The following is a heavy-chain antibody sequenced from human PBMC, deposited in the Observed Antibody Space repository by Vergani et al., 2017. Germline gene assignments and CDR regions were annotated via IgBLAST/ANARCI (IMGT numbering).Heavy chain of an antibody. CDR2: IYWDDDK. Sequence: QITLKESGPTLVKPTQTLTLTCTFSGFSLSTSGVGVGWIRQPPGKALEWLALIYWDDDKRYSPSLKSRVTITKDTSKNQVVLTMTNMDHVDTATYYCAHSRRYDFWSGYKSGGDAFDIWGQGTMVTVSS. J-gene: IGHJ3*02. CDR3: AHSRRYDFWSGYKSGGDAFDI. D-gene: IGHD3-3*01. V-gene: IGHV2-5*02. CDR1: GFSLSTSGVG.